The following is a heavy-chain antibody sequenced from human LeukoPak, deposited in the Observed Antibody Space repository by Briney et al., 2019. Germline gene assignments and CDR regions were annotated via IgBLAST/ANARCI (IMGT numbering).Heavy chain of an antibody. CDR1: GGSFSGYY. CDR2: INHSGST. CDR3: ARARRGYVRLDY. D-gene: IGHD5-12*01. V-gene: IGHV4-34*01. J-gene: IGHJ4*02. Sequence: SETLSLTCAVSGGSFSGYYWTWIRQSPGKGLEWIGEINHSGSTNYHPSLTRRVTMSVDTSKNQFSLNLSAATAADTAVYYCARARRGYVRLDYWGQGTLVTVSS.